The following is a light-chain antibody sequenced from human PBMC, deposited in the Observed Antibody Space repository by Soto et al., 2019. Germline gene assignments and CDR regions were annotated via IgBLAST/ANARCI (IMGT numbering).Light chain of an antibody. V-gene: IGLV2-14*01. CDR3: SSYTCCSPVV. Sequence: QSALTQPASVSGSPGQSLTISCTGTSSDVGGYNYVSWYQQHPGKAPKLMIYDVSNRPSGVSNRFSGSKSGNTASLTISGLQADDEADYYCSSYTCCSPVVFGGGTKLTVL. CDR2: DVS. J-gene: IGLJ2*01. CDR1: SSDVGGYNY.